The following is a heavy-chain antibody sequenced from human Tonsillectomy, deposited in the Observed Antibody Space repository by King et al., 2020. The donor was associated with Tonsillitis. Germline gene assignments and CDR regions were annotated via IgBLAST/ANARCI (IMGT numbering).Heavy chain of an antibody. D-gene: IGHD2-15*01. CDR2: IAYDASYE. V-gene: IGHV3-30*18. Sequence: VQLVQSGGGVVQPGRSLRLSCAASGFTFSNYGMHWVRQAPGKGLEWVALIAYDASYENYADSVKGRFAISRDNSKNTLYLEMKSLRVEDTAVYYCAKDGIVLWDWYFDLWGRGTLVTVSS. CDR1: GFTFSNYG. CDR3: AKDGIVLWDWYFDL. J-gene: IGHJ2*01.